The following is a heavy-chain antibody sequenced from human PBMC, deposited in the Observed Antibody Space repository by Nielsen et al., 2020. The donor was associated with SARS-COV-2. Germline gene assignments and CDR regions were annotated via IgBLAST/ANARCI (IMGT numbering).Heavy chain of an antibody. V-gene: IGHV3-23*01. Sequence: GESLKISCAASGFTFSSYAMSWVRQAPGKGLEWVSAINGSGGSTYYADSVKGRFTISRDNSKNTLYLQMNSLRAEDTAVYYCAKDPHNRLVAATFDYWGQGTLVTVSS. D-gene: IGHD2-15*01. CDR2: INGSGGST. CDR1: GFTFSSYA. CDR3: AKDPHNRLVAATFDY. J-gene: IGHJ4*02.